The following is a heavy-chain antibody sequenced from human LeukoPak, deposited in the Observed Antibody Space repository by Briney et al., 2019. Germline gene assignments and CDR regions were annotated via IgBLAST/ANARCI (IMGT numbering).Heavy chain of an antibody. CDR2: IDPHSGGT. CDR3: ASRTGDILTGYYGGGMDV. V-gene: IGHV1-2*02. J-gene: IGHJ6*02. D-gene: IGHD3-9*01. Sequence: ASVKVSRKTSGYTFTGYYIHWVRQAPGQGLEWMGWIDPHSGGTNYAQKFQGRVTMTRDTSITTAYMELSRLRSDDTAVYYCASRTGDILTGYYGGGMDVRGQGTTVTVSS. CDR1: GYTFTGYY.